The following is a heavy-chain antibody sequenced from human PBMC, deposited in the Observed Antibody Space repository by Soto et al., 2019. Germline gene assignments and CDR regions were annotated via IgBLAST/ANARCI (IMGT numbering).Heavy chain of an antibody. CDR1: GFTFSSYS. CDR3: ARDSRERYCSSTSCYMGY. D-gene: IGHD2-2*02. Sequence: EVQLVESGGGLVKPGGSLRLSCAASGFTFSSYSMNWVRQAPGKGLEWVSSISSSSSYIYYADSVKGRFTISRDNAKNSLYLQMNSLRAEDTAVYYCARDSRERYCSSTSCYMGYWGQGTLVTVSS. J-gene: IGHJ4*02. V-gene: IGHV3-21*01. CDR2: ISSSSSYI.